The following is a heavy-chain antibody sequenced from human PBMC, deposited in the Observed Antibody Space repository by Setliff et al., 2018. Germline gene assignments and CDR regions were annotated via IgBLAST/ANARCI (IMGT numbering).Heavy chain of an antibody. V-gene: IGHV3-23*01. D-gene: IGHD3-22*01. CDR1: GFTFSSYA. J-gene: IGHJ6*02. Sequence: PGGSLRLSCAASGFTFSSYAMSWVRQAPGKGLEWVSAISGSGGSTYYADSVKGRFTISRDNSKNTLYLQMNSLRAEDTAVYYCARGPIVVKGYYYYYGMDVWGQGTTVTVS. CDR2: ISGSGGST. CDR3: ARGPIVVKGYYYYYGMDV.